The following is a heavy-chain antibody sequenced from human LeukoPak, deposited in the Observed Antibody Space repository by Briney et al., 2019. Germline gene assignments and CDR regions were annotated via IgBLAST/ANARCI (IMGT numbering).Heavy chain of an antibody. Sequence: ASVKVSCKVSGYTFTTYSINWVRQAPGQGLEWMGWINTNTGNPTYAQGFTGRFVFSLDTSVSTAYLQISSLKAEDTAVYYCARAPHVLLGGVIPTGYWGQGTLVTVSS. CDR3: ARAPHVLLGGVIPTGY. CDR1: GYTFTTYS. J-gene: IGHJ4*02. CDR2: INTNTGNP. V-gene: IGHV7-4-1*02. D-gene: IGHD3-16*02.